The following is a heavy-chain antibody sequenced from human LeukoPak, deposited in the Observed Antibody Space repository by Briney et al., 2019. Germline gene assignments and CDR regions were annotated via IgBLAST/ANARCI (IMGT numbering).Heavy chain of an antibody. CDR2: LSGSGATT. Sequence: PGGSLRLSCAASGFTFSHYWMSWVRQAPGKGLEWVSVLSGSGATTYYADSVKGRFTISRDNSKNTLYLQMNSLRAEDTAVYYCAKTTVVIITPSFFYFDYWGQGTLVTVSS. CDR1: GFTFSHYW. V-gene: IGHV3-23*01. D-gene: IGHD3-22*01. J-gene: IGHJ4*02. CDR3: AKTTVVIITPSFFYFDY.